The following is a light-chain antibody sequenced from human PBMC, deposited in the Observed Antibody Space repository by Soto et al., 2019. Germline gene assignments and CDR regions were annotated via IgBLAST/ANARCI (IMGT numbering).Light chain of an antibody. Sequence: QSALTQPRSVSGSLGQSVTISCTGTSSDVGAYDFVSWYQQNPGKAPRLIIFDVIKRPSGVPDRFSGSKSGNTASLIISGLQSEDEADYHCSSYAGSHTYEVFGGGTKVTVL. CDR2: DVI. CDR3: SSYAGSHTYEV. CDR1: SSDVGAYDF. V-gene: IGLV2-11*01. J-gene: IGLJ3*02.